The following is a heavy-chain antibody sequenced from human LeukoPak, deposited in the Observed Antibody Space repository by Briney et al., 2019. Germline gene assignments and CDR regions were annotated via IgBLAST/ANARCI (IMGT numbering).Heavy chain of an antibody. Sequence: PGGSLGLSCAASGFTFSTYSMNWVRQAPGKGLEWVSYISSSSSTIYYAGSVKGRFTISRDNAKNSLFLQMNSLRAEDTAVYYCARSRGSSGSYPFDYWGQGTLVTVSS. J-gene: IGHJ4*02. V-gene: IGHV3-48*01. CDR2: ISSSSSTI. CDR3: ARSRGSSGSYPFDY. CDR1: GFTFSTYS. D-gene: IGHD1-26*01.